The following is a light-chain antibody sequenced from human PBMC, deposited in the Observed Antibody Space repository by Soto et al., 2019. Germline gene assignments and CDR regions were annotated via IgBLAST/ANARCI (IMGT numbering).Light chain of an antibody. CDR2: GAS. J-gene: IGKJ2*01. V-gene: IGKV3-20*01. CDR1: QSVSSSY. Sequence: EIVLTQSPGTLSLSPGERATLSCRASQSVSSSYLAWYQHKPGQAPRLLIYGASSRATGIPDRFSGSGSGTDFTLTIRRLEPDDLAVYSCQQYGTSPYTFGQGNKLEIK. CDR3: QQYGTSPYT.